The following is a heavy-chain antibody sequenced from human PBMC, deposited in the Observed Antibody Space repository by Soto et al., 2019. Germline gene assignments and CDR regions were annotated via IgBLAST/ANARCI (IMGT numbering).Heavy chain of an antibody. Sequence: EASVKVSCKASGYTFTSYGISWVRQARGQGLEWMGWISAYNGNTNYAQKLQGRVTMTTDTSTSTAYMELRSLRSDDTAVYYCARDSYYDFWSGLNYYGMDVWGQGTTVTVSS. CDR2: ISAYNGNT. CDR1: GYTFTSYG. CDR3: ARDSYYDFWSGLNYYGMDV. V-gene: IGHV1-18*01. D-gene: IGHD3-3*01. J-gene: IGHJ6*02.